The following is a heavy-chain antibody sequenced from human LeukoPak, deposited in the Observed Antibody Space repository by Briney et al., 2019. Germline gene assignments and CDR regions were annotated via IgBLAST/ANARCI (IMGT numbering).Heavy chain of an antibody. CDR3: ARRYDLWFGELPFDY. V-gene: IGHV5-51*01. CDR2: IYPGDSDT. D-gene: IGHD3-10*01. Sequence: GASLQISCKGSGYSFTSYWIGWVRQLPGKGLEWMGIIYPGDSDTRYSPSFQGQVTISADKSISTAYLQWSSLKASDTAMYYCARRYDLWFGELPFDYWGQGTLVTVSS. CDR1: GYSFTSYW. J-gene: IGHJ4*02.